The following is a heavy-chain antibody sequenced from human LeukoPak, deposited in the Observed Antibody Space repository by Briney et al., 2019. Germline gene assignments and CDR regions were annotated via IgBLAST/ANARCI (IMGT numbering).Heavy chain of an antibody. V-gene: IGHV3-21*01. D-gene: IGHD2-2*02. J-gene: IGHJ4*02. Sequence: PGGSLRLSCAASGFTFSSYSMNWVRQASGKGLEWVSSISSSSSYIYYADSVKGRFTISRDNTKNSLYLQMNSLRAEDTAVYSCAKDPNCLGCYRNYFDCWGQGTLVTVSS. CDR1: GFTFSSYS. CDR3: AKDPNCLGCYRNYFDC. CDR2: ISSSSSYI.